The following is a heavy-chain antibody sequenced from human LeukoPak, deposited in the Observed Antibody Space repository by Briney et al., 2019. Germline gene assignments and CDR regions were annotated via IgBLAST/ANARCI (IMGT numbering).Heavy chain of an antibody. CDR2: INSDESST. V-gene: IGHV3-74*01. J-gene: IGHJ4*02. Sequence: GGSLRLSCAASGFTFGSYWMDWVRQAPGKGLVWVLRINSDESSTSYADSVQGRFTISRDNAKNTLYLQMNSLRAEDTAVYYCARGADYGDYEGQGTLVTVSS. D-gene: IGHD6-19*01. CDR3: ARGADYGDY. CDR1: GFTFGSYW.